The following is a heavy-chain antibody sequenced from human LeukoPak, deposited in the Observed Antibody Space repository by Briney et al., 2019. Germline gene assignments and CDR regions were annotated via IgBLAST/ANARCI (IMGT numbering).Heavy chain of an antibody. D-gene: IGHD2-2*01. CDR2: FSCCGCRT. V-gene: IGHV3-23*01. CDR1: GLTFYSYA. Sequence: GGSLTLPCAASGLTFYSYAMRGVRQATGKGLVWVSDFSCCGCRTLYADSVKGRFTISRDNSKNTLYLQMNSLRAEDTAVYYCAKDRGHCSSTSCPLSAFDIWGQGTTVTVS. CDR3: AKDRGHCSSTSCPLSAFDI. J-gene: IGHJ3*02.